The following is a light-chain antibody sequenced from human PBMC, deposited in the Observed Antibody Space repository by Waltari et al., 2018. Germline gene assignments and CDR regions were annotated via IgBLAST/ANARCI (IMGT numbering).Light chain of an antibody. CDR3: QHRSDWPLT. CDR1: ESVSRY. V-gene: IGKV3-11*01. CDR2: EAS. Sequence: IVLTQSPATLSLSPGAMATLSCRASESVSRYLAWYQQHPGQAPRLLIYEASHRATGIPARFSGSGSGTDFTLTISSLEPEDFAVYYCQHRSDWPLTFGGGTKVEIK. J-gene: IGKJ4*01.